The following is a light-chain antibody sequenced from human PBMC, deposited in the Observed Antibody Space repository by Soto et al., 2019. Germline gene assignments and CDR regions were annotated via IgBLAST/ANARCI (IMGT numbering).Light chain of an antibody. CDR1: QSISSW. J-gene: IGKJ1*01. CDR2: DAS. CDR3: QEYTTYSRT. Sequence: DIQMTQSPSTLSAYIGDRVTITCRASQSISSWLAWYQQKPGKAPKVLIYDASTLESGVPSRFSGGGSGTEFTLTITSLQPDDCATYYCQEYTTYSRTFGQGTKVEVK. V-gene: IGKV1-5*01.